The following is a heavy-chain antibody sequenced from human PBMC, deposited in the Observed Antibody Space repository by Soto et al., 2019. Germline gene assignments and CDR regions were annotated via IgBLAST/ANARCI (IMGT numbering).Heavy chain of an antibody. D-gene: IGHD3-3*01. CDR3: VKGSDVARQELDY. V-gene: IGHV3-30*18. CDR2: ISADGSDK. Sequence: QVQLVESGGGVVQPGRSLRLSCAASEFTFSNFGMHWVRQAPGKGLEWVAAISADGSDKYFSGSVKGRFTISRDNSKNSLFLQMNSLRFEDAAVYYCVKGSDVARQELDYWGQGTLVTVSS. J-gene: IGHJ4*02. CDR1: EFTFSNFG.